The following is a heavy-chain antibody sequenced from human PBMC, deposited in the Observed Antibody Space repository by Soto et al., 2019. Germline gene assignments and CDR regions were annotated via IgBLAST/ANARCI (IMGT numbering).Heavy chain of an antibody. CDR2: ISAYNGNT. CDR3: ARSSRIQLWLTFDY. J-gene: IGHJ4*02. Sequence: ASVKVSCKASGYTFTSYGISWVRQAPGQGLEWMGWISAYNGNTNYAQKLQGRVTMTTDTSTSTAYMELRSLRSDDTAAYYCARSSRIQLWLTFDYWGQGTLVTVSS. V-gene: IGHV1-18*01. CDR1: GYTFTSYG. D-gene: IGHD5-18*01.